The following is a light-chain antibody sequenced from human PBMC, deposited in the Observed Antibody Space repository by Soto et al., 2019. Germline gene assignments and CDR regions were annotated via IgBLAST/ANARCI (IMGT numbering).Light chain of an antibody. J-gene: IGKJ3*01. CDR3: QQSYSTPFT. CDR1: QSISSY. V-gene: IGKV1-39*01. CDR2: AAS. Sequence: DIQMTQSPSSLYASVGDRVTITCRASQSISSYLNWYQQKPGKAPKLLIYAASSLKSGVPSRFSGSGSGTDFTLTISSLQPEDFATYYCQQSYSTPFTFGPGTKVDIK.